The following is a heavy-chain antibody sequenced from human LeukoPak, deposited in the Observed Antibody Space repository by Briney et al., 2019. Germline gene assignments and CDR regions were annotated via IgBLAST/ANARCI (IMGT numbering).Heavy chain of an antibody. Sequence: PSETLSLTCTVSGGSISSYYWTWIRQPPGKGLEWIGYIYYSGSTNYNPSLKSRLTISLDTSKNQFSLKLSSVTAADTAVYYCARYSSSSSALDYWGQGTLVTVSS. D-gene: IGHD6-6*01. CDR2: IYYSGST. J-gene: IGHJ4*02. CDR3: ARYSSSSSALDY. V-gene: IGHV4-59*08. CDR1: GGSISSYY.